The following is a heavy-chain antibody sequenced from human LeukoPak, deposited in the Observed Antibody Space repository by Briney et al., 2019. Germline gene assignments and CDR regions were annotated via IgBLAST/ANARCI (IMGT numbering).Heavy chain of an antibody. D-gene: IGHD4-23*01. CDR2: IFYSGST. Sequence: PSETLSLTCTVSGGSISSGDYYWSWIRQPPGKGLEWIGYIFYSGSTYYNPSLKSRVTISIDTSKNQFSLKLSSVTAADTAVYYCARDLLNEGNHLDYWGQGTLVTVSS. CDR1: GGSISSGDYY. CDR3: ARDLLNEGNHLDY. V-gene: IGHV4-30-4*01. J-gene: IGHJ4*02.